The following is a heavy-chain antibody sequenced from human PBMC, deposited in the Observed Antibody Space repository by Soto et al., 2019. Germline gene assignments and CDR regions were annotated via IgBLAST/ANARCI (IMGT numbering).Heavy chain of an antibody. Sequence: GASLKVSCKASGYTFTTYQIHWVRQAPGQGLEWMGTINPSGGSTSYAQRFQGRVTMTRDTSTSTVYVDLNSLRSEDTALYYCARGDSNGWHFDSWGQGTLVTVSS. CDR2: INPSGGST. CDR3: ARGDSNGWHFDS. V-gene: IGHV1-46*01. J-gene: IGHJ4*02. CDR1: GYTFTTYQ. D-gene: IGHD6-19*01.